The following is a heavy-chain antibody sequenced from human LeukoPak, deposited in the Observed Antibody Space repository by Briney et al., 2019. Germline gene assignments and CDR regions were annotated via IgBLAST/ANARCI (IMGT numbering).Heavy chain of an antibody. CDR3: ARSPTYGTSWYGMDV. CDR1: GFTFSDYY. D-gene: IGHD3-16*01. CDR2: IGSSGSYT. J-gene: IGHJ6*02. Sequence: GGSLRLSCAASGFTFSDYYMTWIRQAPGEGLEWVSSIGSSGSYTNHADSVKGRFTISRDNAKNSLYLQMNSLGAEDTAVYYCARSPTYGTSWYGMDVWGQGTTVTVSS. V-gene: IGHV3-11*06.